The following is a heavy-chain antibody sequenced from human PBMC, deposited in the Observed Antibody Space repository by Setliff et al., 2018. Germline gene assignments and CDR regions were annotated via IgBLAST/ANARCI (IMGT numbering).Heavy chain of an antibody. J-gene: IGHJ4*02. D-gene: IGHD2-8*01. CDR3: ARLVRYCTRTACQKVAGDES. CDR2: IFPKTGNT. CDR1: GYTFTNYG. Sequence: GASVKVSCKASGYTFTNYGITWVRLAPGQGLEWMGWIFPKTGNTNYAPKVQGRVTLTTDTSTNTAYMELRNLQSDDTAVYFCARLVRYCTRTACQKVAGDESWGQGTLVTVSS. V-gene: IGHV1-18*01.